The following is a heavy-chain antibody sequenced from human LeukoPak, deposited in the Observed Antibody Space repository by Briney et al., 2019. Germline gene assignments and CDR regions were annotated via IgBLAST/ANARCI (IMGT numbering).Heavy chain of an antibody. V-gene: IGHV3-11*05. CDR3: ARDRYGDGFAHFDY. D-gene: IGHD5-24*01. J-gene: IGHJ4*02. Sequence: GGSLRLSCAASGFTFSDYYMSWIRQAPGKGLEWVSYISSSSSYTNYADSVKGRFTISRDNAKNSLYLQMNSLRAEDTAVYYCARDRYGDGFAHFDYWGQGALVTVSS. CDR2: ISSSSSYT. CDR1: GFTFSDYY.